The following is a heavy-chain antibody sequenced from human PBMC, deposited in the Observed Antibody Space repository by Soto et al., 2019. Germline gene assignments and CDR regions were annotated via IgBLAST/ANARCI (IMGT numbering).Heavy chain of an antibody. V-gene: IGHV3-9*01. D-gene: IGHD3-10*01. Sequence: SLRLSCSASVFTCGDYAMHWFRQVPGKGLEWVSGFKWNSGDVGYADSVKGRFTISRDNARNSLYLQMNSLRPEDTAVYYCAKDRSSGSPYYGMDFWGQGTMVTVSS. CDR3: AKDRSSGSPYYGMDF. CDR1: VFTCGDYA. J-gene: IGHJ6*02. CDR2: FKWNSGDV.